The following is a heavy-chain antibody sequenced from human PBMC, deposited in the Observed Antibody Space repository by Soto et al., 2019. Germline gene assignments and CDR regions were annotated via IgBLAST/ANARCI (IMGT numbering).Heavy chain of an antibody. D-gene: IGHD3-10*01. CDR1: GYTFTSYG. CDR2: ISAYNGNT. V-gene: IGHV1-18*01. J-gene: IGHJ4*02. Sequence: ASVKVSCKASGYTFTSYGISWVRQAPGQGLEWMGWISAYNGNTNYAQKLQGRVTMTTDTSTSTAYKELRSLRSDDTAVYYCARSEMVRGVIIPDYWGQGTLVTVSS. CDR3: ARSEMVRGVIIPDY.